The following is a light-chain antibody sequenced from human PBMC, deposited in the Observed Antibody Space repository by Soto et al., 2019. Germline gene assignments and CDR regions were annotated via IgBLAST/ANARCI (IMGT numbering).Light chain of an antibody. CDR2: GAS. V-gene: IGKV3-15*01. CDR1: QSISTN. CDR3: QKYDSAPFT. J-gene: IGKJ3*01. Sequence: EIMMTQSPATLSVSPGERATLSCRARQSISTNLAWYRQKPGQGPRLLIYGASIRATGIPARFSGSGSGTDFTLTIFNLQPDDVATYYCQKYDSAPFTFGPGTRVEIK.